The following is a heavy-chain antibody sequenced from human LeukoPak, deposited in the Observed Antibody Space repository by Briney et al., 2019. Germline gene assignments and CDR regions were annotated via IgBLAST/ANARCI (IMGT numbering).Heavy chain of an antibody. CDR1: GGSISGSF. D-gene: IGHD2-2*02. Sequence: SETLSLTCTVSGGSISGSFWSWIRQPPGKGLGWIGYIYYSGSTNYNPSLKSRVAISVDTSKNQFSLKLRSVTAADTAVYYCARYYCSTITCYNFDYWGQGALVTVSS. J-gene: IGHJ4*02. V-gene: IGHV4-59*01. CDR2: IYYSGST. CDR3: ARYYCSTITCYNFDY.